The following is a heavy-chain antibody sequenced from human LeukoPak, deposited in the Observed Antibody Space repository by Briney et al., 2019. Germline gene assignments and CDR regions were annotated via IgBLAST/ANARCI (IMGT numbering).Heavy chain of an antibody. CDR1: GYTFTGYY. V-gene: IGHV1-2*02. CDR3: ARDLADSSGYYYGYRNWFDP. J-gene: IGHJ5*02. Sequence: ASVKVSCKASGYTFTGYYMHWVRQAPGQGLEWMGWINPNSGGTNYAQKFQGRVTMTRDTSIRTAYMELSRLRSDDTAVYYCARDLADSSGYYYGYRNWFDPWGQGTLVTVSS. CDR2: INPNSGGT. D-gene: IGHD3-22*01.